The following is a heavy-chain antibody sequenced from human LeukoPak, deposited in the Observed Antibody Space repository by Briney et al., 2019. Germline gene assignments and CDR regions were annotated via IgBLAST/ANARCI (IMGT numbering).Heavy chain of an antibody. CDR1: GFTFSSYG. J-gene: IGHJ3*02. CDR3: ARAPGKTMTGAFDI. V-gene: IGHV3-33*01. Sequence: GRSLRLSCAASGFTFSSYGMHWVRQAPGKGLEWVAVIWYDGSNKYYADSVKGRFTISRDNSKTTLYLQMNSLRAEDTAVYYCARAPGKTMTGAFDIWGQGTMVTVSS. CDR2: IWYDGSNK. D-gene: IGHD3-22*01.